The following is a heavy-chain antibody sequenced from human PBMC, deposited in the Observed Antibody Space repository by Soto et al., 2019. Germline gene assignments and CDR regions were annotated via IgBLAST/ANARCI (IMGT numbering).Heavy chain of an antibody. CDR3: ARETRIAVAGSGGDFDY. D-gene: IGHD6-19*01. CDR2: ISSSSSYI. V-gene: IGHV3-21*01. CDR1: GFTFSSYS. Sequence: GGSLRLSCAASGFTFSSYSMNWVRQAPGKGLEWVSSISSSSSYIYYADSVKGRFTISRDNAKNSLYLQMNSLRAEDTAVYYCARETRIAVAGSGGDFDYWGQGTLVTVSS. J-gene: IGHJ4*02.